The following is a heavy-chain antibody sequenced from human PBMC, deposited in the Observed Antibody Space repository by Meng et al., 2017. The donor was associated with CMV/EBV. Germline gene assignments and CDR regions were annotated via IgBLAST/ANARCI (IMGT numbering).Heavy chain of an antibody. Sequence: GESLKISCAASGFTVSSNYMSWVRQAPGKGLEWVGRIKSKTDGGTTDYAAPVKGRFTISRDDSKNTLYLQMNSLKTEDTAVYYCTTGQPLFDYGMDVWGQGTTVTVSS. D-gene: IGHD2-2*01. CDR1: GFTVSSNY. CDR3: TTGQPLFDYGMDV. J-gene: IGHJ6*02. V-gene: IGHV3-15*01. CDR2: IKSKTDGGTT.